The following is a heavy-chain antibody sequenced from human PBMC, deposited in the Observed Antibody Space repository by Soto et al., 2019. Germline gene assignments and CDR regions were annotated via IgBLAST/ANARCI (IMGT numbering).Heavy chain of an antibody. Sequence: ASVKVSCKASGYTFTGYYMHWVRQAPGQGLEWMGWINPNSGGTNYAQKFQGRVTMTRDTSISTVYMELSRLRSDDTAVYYCARDGGDYYDSSGSFDYWGQGTLVTVSS. J-gene: IGHJ4*02. CDR3: ARDGGDYYDSSGSFDY. V-gene: IGHV1-2*02. CDR1: GYTFTGYY. CDR2: INPNSGGT. D-gene: IGHD3-22*01.